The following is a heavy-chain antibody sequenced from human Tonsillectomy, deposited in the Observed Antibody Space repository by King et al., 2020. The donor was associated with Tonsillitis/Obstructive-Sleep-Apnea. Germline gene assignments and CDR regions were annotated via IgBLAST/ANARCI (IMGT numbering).Heavy chain of an antibody. D-gene: IGHD2-15*01. CDR2: ISSSSSYT. CDR1: GFTFSDYY. V-gene: IGHV3-11*05. CDR3: ASVVVVAATTNWFDP. Sequence: VQLVESGGGLVKPGGSLRLSCAASGFTFSDYYMSWIRQAPGKGLEWVSYISSSSSYTNYADSVKGRFTISRDNAKNSLYLRMNSLRAEDTAVYYCASVVVVAATTNWFDPWGQGTLVTVSS. J-gene: IGHJ5*02.